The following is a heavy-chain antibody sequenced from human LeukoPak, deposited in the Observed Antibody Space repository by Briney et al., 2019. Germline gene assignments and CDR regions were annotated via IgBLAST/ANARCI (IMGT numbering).Heavy chain of an antibody. D-gene: IGHD3-16*01. Sequence: GESLKISCQGSGYIFTTYWIGWVRQLPGKGLEWMGIIYPGDSDTRYSPSFQGQVTISADKSINTAYLQWNSLKASDTAMYYCARRGMGVDYWGQGTLVTVSS. V-gene: IGHV5-51*01. CDR1: GYIFTTYW. CDR2: IYPGDSDT. J-gene: IGHJ4*02. CDR3: ARRGMGVDY.